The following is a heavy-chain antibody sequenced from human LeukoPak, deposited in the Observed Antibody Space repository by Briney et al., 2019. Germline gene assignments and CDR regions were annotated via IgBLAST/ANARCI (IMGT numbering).Heavy chain of an antibody. Sequence: ASVKVSCKASGYTFTGYYMHWVRQAPGQGLEWMGWINPNSGGTNYAQKLQGRVTMTTDTSTSTAYMELRSLRSDDTAVYYCAREGRLYGDAFDIWGQGTMVTVSS. CDR3: AREGRLYGDAFDI. J-gene: IGHJ3*02. CDR2: INPNSGGT. V-gene: IGHV1-2*02. D-gene: IGHD4-17*01. CDR1: GYTFTGYY.